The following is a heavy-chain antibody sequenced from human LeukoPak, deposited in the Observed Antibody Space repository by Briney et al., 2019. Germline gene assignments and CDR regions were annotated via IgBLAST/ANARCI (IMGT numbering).Heavy chain of an antibody. CDR1: GFTFSSYS. J-gene: IGHJ4*02. Sequence: GALRLSCAASGFTFSSYSMNRVRQAPGKGLEWVSSISSSSSYIYYADSMKGRFTISRDNAKNSLYLQMNSLRAEDTAVYYCARGALEMATILDYWGQGTLVTVSS. CDR3: ARGALEMATILDY. D-gene: IGHD5-24*01. CDR2: ISSSSSYI. V-gene: IGHV3-21*01.